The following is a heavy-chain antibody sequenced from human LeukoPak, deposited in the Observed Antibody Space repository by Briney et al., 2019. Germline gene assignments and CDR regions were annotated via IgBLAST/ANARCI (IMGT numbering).Heavy chain of an antibody. Sequence: GESLKISCKGSGYSFTSYWIGWVRQMPGKGLEWMGIIYPGDSDTTYSPSFQGQVTISADKSISTAYLQWSSLKASDTAMYYCARRDGYCSSTSCYADYYYGMDVWGQGTTVTVSS. J-gene: IGHJ6*02. CDR1: GYSFTSYW. CDR3: ARRDGYCSSTSCYADYYYGMDV. D-gene: IGHD2-2*01. V-gene: IGHV5-51*01. CDR2: IYPGDSDT.